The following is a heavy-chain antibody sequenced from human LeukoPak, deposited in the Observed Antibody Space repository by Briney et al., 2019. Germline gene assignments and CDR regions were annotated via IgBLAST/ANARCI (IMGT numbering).Heavy chain of an antibody. CDR3: AKDPPSGSSTSFDY. Sequence: GRSLRLSCAASGFTFSSYGMHWVRQAPGKGLEWVAVISYDGSNKYYADSVKGRFTISRDNSKNTLYLQMNSLRAEDTAVYYCAKDPPSGSSTSFDYWGQGTPVTVSS. J-gene: IGHJ4*02. CDR1: GFTFSSYG. V-gene: IGHV3-30*18. D-gene: IGHD6-6*01. CDR2: ISYDGSNK.